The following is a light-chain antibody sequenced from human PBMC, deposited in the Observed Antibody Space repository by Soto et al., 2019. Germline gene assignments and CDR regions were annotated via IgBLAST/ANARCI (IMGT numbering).Light chain of an antibody. CDR2: GAS. CDR3: QQYGSSPPST. CDR1: QSVRSSH. J-gene: IGKJ2*01. Sequence: EIVLTQSPGTLSLSPGERATLSCRASQSVRSSHLAWYQQKPGQAPRLLIYGASTRATGIPDRFSGSGSGTDFTLTISRPEPEDFAVYYCQQYGSSPPSTFGQGTKLEIK. V-gene: IGKV3-20*01.